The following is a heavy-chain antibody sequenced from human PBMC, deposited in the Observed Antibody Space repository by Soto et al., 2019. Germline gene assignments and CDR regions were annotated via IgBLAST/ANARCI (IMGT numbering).Heavy chain of an antibody. D-gene: IGHD3-16*02. CDR2: IHDTGRT. CDR3: ARESVSGTYRFDS. J-gene: IGHJ4*02. Sequence: SETLSLTCTVSGDSLSTYYWSWIRQPAGERLEWIGRIHDTGRTNYNPSLKSRVTMSVDTSKDQFSLRVNSVTAADTAVYYCARESVSGTYRFDSWGQGTLVTVS. CDR1: GDSLSTYY. V-gene: IGHV4-4*07.